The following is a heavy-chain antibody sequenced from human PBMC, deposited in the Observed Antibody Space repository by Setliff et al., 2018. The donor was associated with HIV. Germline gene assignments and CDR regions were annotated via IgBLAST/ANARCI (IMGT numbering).Heavy chain of an antibody. V-gene: IGHV3-7*01. CDR3: VRDGSSSGSFYPEYFQY. J-gene: IGHJ1*01. D-gene: IGHD1-26*01. Sequence: GGSLRLSCAASGLTFSMYWMSWVRQTTGKGLEWLANIKEDGNDKYSADSVKGRFTISRDNAKNSLYLQMNSLRAEDTAVYYCVRDGSSSGSFYPEYFQYWGQGTLVTVSS. CDR1: GLTFSMYW. CDR2: IKEDGNDK.